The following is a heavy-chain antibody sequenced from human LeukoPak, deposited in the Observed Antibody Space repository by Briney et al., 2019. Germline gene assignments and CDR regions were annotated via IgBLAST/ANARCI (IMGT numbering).Heavy chain of an antibody. CDR2: ISGSGGST. V-gene: IGHV3-23*01. Sequence: GGSLRLSCAASGFTFSSYAMSWVRQAPGKGLEWVSAISGSGGSTYYADSVKGRFTISRDNSKNTLYLQMNSLRAEDTAVYYCAKDHVKRSAYCGGDCPGRWYYFDYWGQGTLVTVSS. CDR1: GFTFSSYA. J-gene: IGHJ4*02. CDR3: AKDHVKRSAYCGGDCPGRWYYFDY. D-gene: IGHD2-21*02.